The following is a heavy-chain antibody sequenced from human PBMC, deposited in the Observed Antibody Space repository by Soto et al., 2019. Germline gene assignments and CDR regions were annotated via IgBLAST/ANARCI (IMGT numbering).Heavy chain of an antibody. Sequence: EVQLSESGGGLVQPGGSLRLSCAASGFTFSTYAMSWVRQAPGKGLEWVSGIRGSGDSTHYADSVKGRFTISRDNFKNTLYLQMNSLRVEDTAVYYCAKSLYGGLDYWGQGTLVTVYS. J-gene: IGHJ4*02. CDR3: AKSLYGGLDY. V-gene: IGHV3-23*01. D-gene: IGHD4-17*01. CDR2: IRGSGDST. CDR1: GFTFSTYA.